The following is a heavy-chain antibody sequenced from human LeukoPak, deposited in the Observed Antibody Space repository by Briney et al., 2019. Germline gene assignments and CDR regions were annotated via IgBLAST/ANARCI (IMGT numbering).Heavy chain of an antibody. CDR3: ASEYSGPFDY. V-gene: IGHV3-7*01. CDR1: GFTFSDYY. D-gene: IGHD1-26*01. CDR2: IKQDGSEK. J-gene: IGHJ4*02. Sequence: GGSLRLSCAASGFTFSDYYMSWIRQAPGKGLEWVANIKQDGSEKYYVDSVKGRFTISRDNAKNSLYLQMNSLRAEDTAVYYCASEYSGPFDYWGQGTLVTVSS.